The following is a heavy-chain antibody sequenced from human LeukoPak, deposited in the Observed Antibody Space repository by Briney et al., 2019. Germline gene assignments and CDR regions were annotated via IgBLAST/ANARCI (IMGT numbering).Heavy chain of an antibody. J-gene: IGHJ4*02. CDR3: ASWDYDFWSGYYATPFDY. CDR1: GGTFSSYA. Sequence: ASVKVSCKASGGTFSSYAISWVRQAPGQGLEWMGGIIPIFGTANYAQKFQGRVTITADESTSTAYMELSCLRSEDTAVYYCASWDYDFWSGYYATPFDYWGQGTLVTVSS. V-gene: IGHV1-69*13. CDR2: IIPIFGTA. D-gene: IGHD3-3*01.